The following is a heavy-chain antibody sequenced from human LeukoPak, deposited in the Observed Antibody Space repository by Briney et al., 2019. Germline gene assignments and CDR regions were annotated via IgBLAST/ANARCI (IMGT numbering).Heavy chain of an antibody. CDR2: IVTNNGGT. CDR3: ARGGPHHGFDI. V-gene: IGHV1-2*02. J-gene: IGHJ3*02. CDR1: GYTFTDYY. Sequence: GASVKVSCKASGYTFTDYYMHWVRQAPEQGLEWMRWIVTNNGGTNYAQNFKGRVTMTRDTSVSTAYVEVSDLKSDDTAVYYCARGGPHHGFDIWAQGTMVTVSS.